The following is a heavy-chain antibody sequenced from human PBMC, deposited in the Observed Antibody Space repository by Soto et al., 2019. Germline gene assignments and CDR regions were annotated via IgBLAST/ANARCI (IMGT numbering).Heavy chain of an antibody. CDR3: ARERDGYNPFDY. CDR2: ISAYNGTT. Sequence: VKGDCKAAGESMPSYGVRCWRQTTKQGLEWMGWISAYNGTTNYAQKFQGRVTITADETARTAYMEMTSLRSEDTAFYFCARERDGYNPFDYWGQGTLVTVSS. D-gene: IGHD5-12*01. V-gene: IGHV1-69*01. J-gene: IGHJ4*02. CDR1: GESMPSYG.